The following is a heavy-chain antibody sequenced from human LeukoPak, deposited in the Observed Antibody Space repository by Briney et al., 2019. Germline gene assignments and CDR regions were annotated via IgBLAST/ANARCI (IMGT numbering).Heavy chain of an antibody. CDR3: ARSVVDTAMVTLGYYYYYMDV. Sequence: EASVKVSCKASGGTFSSYAISWVRQAPGQGLEWMGGIIPIFGTANYAQKFQGRVTITTDESTSTAYMELSSLRSEDTAVYYCARSVVDTAMVTLGYYYYYMDVWGKGTTVTVSS. CDR2: IIPIFGTA. CDR1: GGTFSSYA. V-gene: IGHV1-69*05. J-gene: IGHJ6*03. D-gene: IGHD5-18*01.